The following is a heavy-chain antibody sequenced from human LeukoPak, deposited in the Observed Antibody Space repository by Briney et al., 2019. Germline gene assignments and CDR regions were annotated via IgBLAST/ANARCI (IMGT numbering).Heavy chain of an antibody. V-gene: IGHV4-59*12. CDR2: IHYTWNT. CDR3: ARSYYDFWSGYFFDY. J-gene: IGHJ4*02. D-gene: IGHD3-3*01. Sequence: SETLSLTCSVSGGSIGSYHWSWIRQPPGKGLEWIGYIHYTWNTKYNPSLKSRVYISLDRSNKQFSLRLSSVTAADTAVYYCARSYYDFWSGYFFDYWGQGTLVTVSS. CDR1: GGSIGSYH.